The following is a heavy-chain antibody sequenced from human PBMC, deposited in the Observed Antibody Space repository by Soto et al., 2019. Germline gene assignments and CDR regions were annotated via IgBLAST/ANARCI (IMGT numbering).Heavy chain of an antibody. J-gene: IGHJ4*02. Sequence: EVRLLESGGGLVQPGGSLRLSCAASGFTFSVYAMSWVRQAPGKGLEWVSGISGSGDSTHYADSGKGRFTVSRDNSKSMLYLQTNRLRAEDTAIYHCARALYGGFTYWGQGTLVTVSS. D-gene: IGHD3-10*01. CDR2: ISGSGDST. CDR3: ARALYGGFTY. V-gene: IGHV3-23*01. CDR1: GFTFSVYA.